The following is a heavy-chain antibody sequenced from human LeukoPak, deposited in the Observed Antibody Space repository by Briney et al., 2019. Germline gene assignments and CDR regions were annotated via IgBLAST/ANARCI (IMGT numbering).Heavy chain of an antibody. Sequence: GGSLRLSCAASGFTFSSYSMSWVRQAPGKGLEWVSLISGSGDTTNYADSVKGRFTISRDNSKNTPYLQMNSLGADDTAVYYCAKAFQRGWERDAFAFWGQGTLVTVSS. D-gene: IGHD1-26*01. CDR1: GFTFSSYS. V-gene: IGHV3-23*01. J-gene: IGHJ3*01. CDR2: ISGSGDTT. CDR3: AKAFQRGWERDAFAF.